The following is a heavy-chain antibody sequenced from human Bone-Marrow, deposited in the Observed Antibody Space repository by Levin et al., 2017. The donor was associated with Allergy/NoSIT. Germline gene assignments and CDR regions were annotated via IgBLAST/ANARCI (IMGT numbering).Heavy chain of an antibody. J-gene: IGHJ6*02. Sequence: GGSLRLSCAGSEFDFNDHYIDWVRQAPGKGLEWVGRITSKGNSYSSEYAASVRGRFTISRDDSENSVYLQMNSLKTEDTAVYYCADLGRSYGLDVWGQGTTVTVSS. D-gene: IGHD1-26*01. CDR2: ITSKGNSYSS. CDR1: EFDFNDHY. V-gene: IGHV3-72*01. CDR3: ADLGRSYGLDV.